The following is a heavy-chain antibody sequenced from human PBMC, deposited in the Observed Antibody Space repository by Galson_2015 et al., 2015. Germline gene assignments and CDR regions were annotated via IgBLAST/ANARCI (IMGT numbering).Heavy chain of an antibody. V-gene: IGHV3-30-3*01. CDR2: ISYDGSNK. J-gene: IGHJ4*02. CDR1: GFTFSSYA. CDR3: ARLRTNPYYYFDY. Sequence: LRLSCAASGFTFSSYAMHWVRQAPGKGLEWVAVISYDGSNKYYADSVKGRFTISRDNSKNTLYLQMNSLRAEDTAVYYCARLRTNPYYYFDYWGQGTLVTVSS. D-gene: IGHD1-14*01.